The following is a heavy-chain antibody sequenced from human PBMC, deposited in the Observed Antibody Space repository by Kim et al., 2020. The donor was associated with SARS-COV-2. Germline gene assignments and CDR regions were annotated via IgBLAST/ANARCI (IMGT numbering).Heavy chain of an antibody. V-gene: IGHV3-21*01. J-gene: IGHJ4*02. D-gene: IGHD3-10*01. Sequence: ADSVKGRFTSSRDNAKNSLYRQMNSLRAEDTAVYYCARDPGHGSGSYYDYWGQGILVTVSS. CDR3: ARDPGHGSGSYYDY.